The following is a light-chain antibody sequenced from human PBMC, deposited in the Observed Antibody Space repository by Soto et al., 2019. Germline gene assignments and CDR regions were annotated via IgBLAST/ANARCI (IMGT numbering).Light chain of an antibody. CDR3: IQDYNYPIT. V-gene: IGKV1-6*01. Sequence: TPSPSSPFFFVGDIVTITCRASQGIRSELGWYQQKPGKAPNLLIYTASTLQSGVPSRFSGSGSGTDFTLTIISLQPEDFATYYCIQDYNYPITFGGGTKVDIK. CDR1: QGIRSE. CDR2: TAS. J-gene: IGKJ4*01.